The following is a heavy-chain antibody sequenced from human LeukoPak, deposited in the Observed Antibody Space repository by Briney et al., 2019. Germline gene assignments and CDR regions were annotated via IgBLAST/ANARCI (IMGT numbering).Heavy chain of an antibody. J-gene: IGHJ5*02. V-gene: IGHV4-31*03. CDR3: ARGPPRMRGIPAGINYNWLDP. CDR1: GASIGSGGYY. D-gene: IGHD2-2*02. CDR2: IYFSGST. Sequence: SETLSLTCTVSGASIGSGGYYWSWIRQLPGKGLEWLGYIYFSGSTDYNPSLKSRLTMSVDKSQNHFSLKLASVTAADTAVYYCARGPPRMRGIPAGINYNWLDPWGQGTLVTVYS.